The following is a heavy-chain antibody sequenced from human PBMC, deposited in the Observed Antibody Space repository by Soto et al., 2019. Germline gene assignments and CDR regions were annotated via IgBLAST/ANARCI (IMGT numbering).Heavy chain of an antibody. CDR2: FSGSGGST. CDR1: GFTFSSYA. CDR3: ARLYYDFWSGYYTDWYFDL. D-gene: IGHD3-3*01. Sequence: EVQLLESGGGLVQPGGSLRLSCAASGFTFSSYAMSWVRQAPRKGLEWVSAFSGSGGSTYYADSVKGRFTISRDNSKNTLYLQMNSLRAEDTAVYYCARLYYDFWSGYYTDWYFDLWGRGTLVTVSS. J-gene: IGHJ2*01. V-gene: IGHV3-23*01.